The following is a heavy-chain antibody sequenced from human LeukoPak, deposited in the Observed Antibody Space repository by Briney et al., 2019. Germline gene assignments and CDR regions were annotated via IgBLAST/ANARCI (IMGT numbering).Heavy chain of an antibody. J-gene: IGHJ4*02. CDR2: IWNDGSKE. CDR1: GFTFSSRG. Sequence: GGSLRLSCAASGFTFSSRGMHWVRQAPGKGLEWVAVIWNDGSKEYYADSVKGRFTISRDNSENTLHLQMNSLRAEDTAVYYCASSANWGQGTLVTVSS. D-gene: IGHD6-6*01. CDR3: ASSAN. V-gene: IGHV3-33*03.